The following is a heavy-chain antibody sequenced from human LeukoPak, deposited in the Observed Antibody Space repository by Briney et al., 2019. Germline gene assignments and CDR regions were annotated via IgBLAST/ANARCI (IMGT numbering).Heavy chain of an antibody. V-gene: IGHV3-23*01. CDR1: GFTFSSYA. D-gene: IGHD5-18*01. Sequence: GGSLRLSCAASGFTFSSYAMSWVRQAPGKGLEWVSAISGSGGSTYYADSVKGRFTISRDNSKITLYLQMNSLRAEDTAVYYCAKGRGYSYGTPFDYWGQGTLVTVSS. J-gene: IGHJ4*02. CDR3: AKGRGYSYGTPFDY. CDR2: ISGSGGST.